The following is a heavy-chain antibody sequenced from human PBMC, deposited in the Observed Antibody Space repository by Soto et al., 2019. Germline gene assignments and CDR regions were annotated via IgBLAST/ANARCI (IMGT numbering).Heavy chain of an antibody. J-gene: IGHJ4*02. CDR3: AIGPRMWQAGVGY. V-gene: IGHV4-34*01. D-gene: IGHD3-3*01. Sequence: PSETLSLTCAVYGASFSGYYWSWIRQPAGKGLEWLGEINHSGITDYNPSLKSRITISIDTSKKQFSLKLNSVTAADTAVYSCAIGPRMWQAGVGYWGQGTQVTVSS. CDR2: INHSGIT. CDR1: GASFSGYY.